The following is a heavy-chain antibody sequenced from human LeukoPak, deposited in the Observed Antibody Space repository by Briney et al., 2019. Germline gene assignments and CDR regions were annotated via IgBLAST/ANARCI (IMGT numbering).Heavy chain of an antibody. Sequence: GGSLRLSCAAPGFTFSYYAMSWVRQAPEKGLEWVSGISDSGGTTYYADSVKGRFTISRDNSKNTLYLQMNSLSADDTAVYYCAKDSIRRLMATNPYYFDSWGQGTLVTVSS. CDR1: GFTFSYYA. J-gene: IGHJ4*02. CDR3: AKDSIRRLMATNPYYFDS. V-gene: IGHV3-23*01. CDR2: ISDSGGTT. D-gene: IGHD5-24*01.